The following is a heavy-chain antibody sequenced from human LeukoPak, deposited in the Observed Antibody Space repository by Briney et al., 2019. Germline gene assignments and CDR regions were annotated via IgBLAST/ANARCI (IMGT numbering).Heavy chain of an antibody. CDR3: ARGYSSGWPDF. D-gene: IGHD6-25*01. J-gene: IGHJ4*02. CDR2: ISSDSGTI. V-gene: IGHV3-48*01. CDR1: GFTFSSYT. Sequence: GGSLRLSCAASGFTFSSYTMNWVRQPPGKGLEWLSYISSDSGTIYYADSVRGRFTISRDNSKNTLYLQMNSLRAEDTALYFCARGYSSGWPDFWGQGTLVTVSS.